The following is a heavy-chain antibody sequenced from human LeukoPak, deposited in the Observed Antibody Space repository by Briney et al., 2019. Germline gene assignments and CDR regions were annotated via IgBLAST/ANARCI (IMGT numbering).Heavy chain of an antibody. D-gene: IGHD2-2*01. Sequence: GGSLRLSCAASGFTFSSYSMNWVRQAPGKGLEWVSSISSSSSYIYYADSVKGRFTISRDNSKTTLYLQMNSLRAEDTAVYYCAKDVPTAYFDYWGQGTLVTVSS. CDR3: AKDVPTAYFDY. CDR2: ISSSSSYI. CDR1: GFTFSSYS. J-gene: IGHJ4*02. V-gene: IGHV3-21*01.